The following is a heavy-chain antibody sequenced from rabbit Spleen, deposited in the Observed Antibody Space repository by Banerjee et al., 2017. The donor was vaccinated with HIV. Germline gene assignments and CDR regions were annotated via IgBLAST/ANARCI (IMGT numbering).Heavy chain of an antibody. Sequence: QSLEESGGDLVKPGASLTLTCTASGFDFSSIAMCWVRQAPGKRPESIACIYNGDGSTYYASWVNGRFSISKTSSTTVTLQMTSLTAADTATYFCARDRYAGYAGVGYGFNLWGPGTLVTVS. D-gene: IGHD7-1*01. V-gene: IGHV1S40*01. CDR2: IYNGDGST. J-gene: IGHJ4*01. CDR1: GFDFSSIA. CDR3: ARDRYAGYAGVGYGFNL.